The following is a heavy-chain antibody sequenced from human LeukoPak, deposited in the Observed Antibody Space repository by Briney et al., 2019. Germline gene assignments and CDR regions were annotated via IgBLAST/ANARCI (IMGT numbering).Heavy chain of an antibody. J-gene: IGHJ5*02. D-gene: IGHD3-16*01. V-gene: IGHV2-5*02. Sequence: SGPTLVKPTQTLTLTCTLSGFSLSSSGVGVGWIRQPPGKALEWLALIYWDDEKRYRPSLKSRLTITKDTSKNQVVLTMTNVDPVDTGTYYCARLYRAYWFGPWGQGTLVTVSS. CDR2: IYWDDEK. CDR3: ARLYRAYWFGP. CDR1: GFSLSSSGVG.